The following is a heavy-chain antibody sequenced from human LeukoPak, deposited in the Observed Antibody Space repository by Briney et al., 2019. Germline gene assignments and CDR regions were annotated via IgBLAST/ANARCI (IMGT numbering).Heavy chain of an antibody. Sequence: GGSLRLSCAASGFPFGDYGMHWVRQAPGKGLEWVSHINWNSGSIGYADSVKGRFTISRDNAKSTLYLQMNSLRVEDTALYYRAKGRVFPDYYYGMDVWGQGTTVTVSS. CDR2: INWNSGSI. J-gene: IGHJ6*02. V-gene: IGHV3-9*01. CDR3: AKGRVFPDYYYGMDV. CDR1: GFPFGDYG.